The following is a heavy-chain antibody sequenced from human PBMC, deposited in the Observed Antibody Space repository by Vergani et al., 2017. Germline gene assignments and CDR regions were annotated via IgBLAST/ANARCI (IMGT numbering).Heavy chain of an antibody. CDR2: INPNSGGT. J-gene: IGHJ5*02. V-gene: IGHV1-2*02. CDR1: GYTFTGYY. CDR3: ARVQRGSGSFNWFDP. Sequence: QVQLVQSGAEVKKPGASVKVSCKASGYTFTGYYMHWVRQAPGQGLEWMGWINPNSGGTNYAQKFQGRVTMTRDTSISPAYMELSRLRADDTAVYYCARVQRGSGSFNWFDPWGQGTLVTVSS. D-gene: IGHD3-10*01.